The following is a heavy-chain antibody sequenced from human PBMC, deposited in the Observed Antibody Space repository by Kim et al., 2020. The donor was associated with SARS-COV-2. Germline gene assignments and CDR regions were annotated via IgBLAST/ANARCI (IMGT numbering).Heavy chain of an antibody. J-gene: IGHJ1*01. CDR3: ARVGYSSGWPSEYFQH. D-gene: IGHD6-19*01. Sequence: SLKSRVTIAVDTSKTQFSLKLSSVTAADTAVYYCARVGYSSGWPSEYFQHWGQGTLVTVSS. V-gene: IGHV4-34*01.